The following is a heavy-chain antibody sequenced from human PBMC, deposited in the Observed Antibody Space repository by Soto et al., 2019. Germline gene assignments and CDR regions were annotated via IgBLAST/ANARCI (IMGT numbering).Heavy chain of an antibody. V-gene: IGHV4-34*01. CDR1: GGSFSGYY. D-gene: IGHD3-16*01. CDR3: ARGMIYYYYGMDV. Sequence: LSLTCAVYGGSFSGYYWSWIRQPPGKGLEWIGEINHSGSTNYNPSLKSRVTISVDTSKNQFSLKLSSVTAADTAVYYCARGMIYYYYGMDVWGQGTTVTVSS. J-gene: IGHJ6*02. CDR2: INHSGST.